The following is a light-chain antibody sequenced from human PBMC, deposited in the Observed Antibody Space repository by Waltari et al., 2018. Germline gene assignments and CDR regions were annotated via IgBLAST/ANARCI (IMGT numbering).Light chain of an antibody. Sequence: DIQMTQSPSSLSASVGNTVTITCRATQAISTSLAWYQQKPGKAPKLLLYAASTLDSGVPSRFIGSGSGTEFTLTISSLQSEDFATYYCQQYSSFPPLTFGGGTKVEIK. CDR3: QQYSSFPPLT. J-gene: IGKJ4*01. CDR2: AAS. V-gene: IGKV1-NL1*01. CDR1: QAISTS.